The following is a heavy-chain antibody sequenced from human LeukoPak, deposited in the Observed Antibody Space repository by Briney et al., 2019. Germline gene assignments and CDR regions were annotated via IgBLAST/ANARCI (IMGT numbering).Heavy chain of an antibody. D-gene: IGHD3-9*01. CDR3: AKGLGRYFIN. CDR1: GFTFSDFG. Sequence: GASLRLSCTASGFTFSDFGMHWVRQAPGKGLEWVAFIRYDGTSTYYADSVKGRFTISRDSSKDTLYLQMNSLKSEDTAIYFCAKGLGRYFINWGQGTLVTVSS. CDR2: IRYDGTST. V-gene: IGHV3-30*02. J-gene: IGHJ4*02.